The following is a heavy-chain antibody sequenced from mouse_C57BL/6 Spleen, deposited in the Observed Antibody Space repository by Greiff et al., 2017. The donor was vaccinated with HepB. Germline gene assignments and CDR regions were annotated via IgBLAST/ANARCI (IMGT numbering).Heavy chain of an antibody. Sequence: EVKLMESEGGLVQPGSSMKLSCTASGFTFSDYYMAWVRQVPEKGLEWVANINYDGSSTYYLDSLKSRFIISRDNAKNILYLQMSSLKSEDTATYYCARDDYDDGFAYWGQGTLVTVSA. CDR2: INYDGSST. J-gene: IGHJ3*01. D-gene: IGHD2-4*01. CDR1: GFTFSDYY. V-gene: IGHV5-16*01. CDR3: ARDDYDDGFAY.